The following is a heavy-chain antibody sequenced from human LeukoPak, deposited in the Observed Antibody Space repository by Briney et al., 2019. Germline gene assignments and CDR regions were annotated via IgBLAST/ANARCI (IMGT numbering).Heavy chain of an antibody. V-gene: IGHV6-1*01. J-gene: IGHJ4*02. Sequence: SQTLSLTCAISGDSVSSNSAAWGWIRQSPSRGLEWLVRTYYRSGWYNDYSLSVKSRITINPDTSKNQVSLKLNSVTPEDTAVYYCSRELAWGPADYWGQGTLVTVSS. D-gene: IGHD7-27*01. CDR3: SRELAWGPADY. CDR1: GDSVSSNSAA. CDR2: TYYRSGWYN.